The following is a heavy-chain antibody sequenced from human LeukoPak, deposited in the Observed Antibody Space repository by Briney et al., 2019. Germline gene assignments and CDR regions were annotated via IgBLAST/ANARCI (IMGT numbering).Heavy chain of an antibody. V-gene: IGHV3-9*01. D-gene: IGHD6-19*01. Sequence: PGGSLRLSCAASGFTFDDYAMHWVRQAPGKGLEWVSGISWNSGSIGYADSVKGRFTISRDNAKNSLYLQMNSLRAEDTALYYCAKEGSSSGYIDYWGQGTLVTVSS. CDR2: ISWNSGSI. CDR1: GFTFDDYA. CDR3: AKEGSSSGYIDY. J-gene: IGHJ4*02.